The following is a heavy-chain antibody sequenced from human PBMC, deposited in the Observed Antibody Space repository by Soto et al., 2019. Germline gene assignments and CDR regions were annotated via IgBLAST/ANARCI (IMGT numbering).Heavy chain of an antibody. J-gene: IGHJ6*02. D-gene: IGHD3-10*01. Sequence: GGSLRLSCAASGFTFSSYGMHWVRQAPGKGLEWVAVISYDGSNKYYADSVKGRFTISRDNSKNTLYLQMNSLRAEDTAVYYCAKRGVERDYYYYGMDVWGQGTTVTVSS. CDR1: GFTFSSYG. V-gene: IGHV3-30*18. CDR3: AKRGVERDYYYYGMDV. CDR2: ISYDGSNK.